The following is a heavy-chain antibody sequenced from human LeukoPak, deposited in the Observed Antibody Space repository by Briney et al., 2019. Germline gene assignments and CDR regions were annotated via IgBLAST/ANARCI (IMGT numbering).Heavy chain of an antibody. CDR2: ISGGGDRT. CDR3: AKELLKVGASAFDI. D-gene: IGHD1-26*01. J-gene: IGHJ3*02. V-gene: IGHV3-23*01. Sequence: GGCLRLSCAASGFTFVNYAMSWVRQAPGKGLEWVSVISGGGDRTFYADSVKGRFTISRDNSKNTLYLQVNSLRAEDTAVYYCAKELLKVGASAFDIWGQGTMVTVSS. CDR1: GFTFVNYA.